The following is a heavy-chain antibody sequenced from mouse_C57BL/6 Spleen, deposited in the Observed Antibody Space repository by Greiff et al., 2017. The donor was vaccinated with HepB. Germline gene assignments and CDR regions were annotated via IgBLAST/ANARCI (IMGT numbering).Heavy chain of an antibody. CDR2: INPSNGGT. Sequence: QVHVKQSGTELVKPGASVKLSCKASGYTFTSYWMHWVKQRPGQGLEWIGNINPSNGGTNYNEKFKSKATLTVDKSSSTAYMQLSSLTSEDSAVYYCARSTTVDAMDYWGQGTSVTVSS. D-gene: IGHD1-1*01. V-gene: IGHV1-53*01. CDR1: GYTFTSYW. J-gene: IGHJ4*01. CDR3: ARSTTVDAMDY.